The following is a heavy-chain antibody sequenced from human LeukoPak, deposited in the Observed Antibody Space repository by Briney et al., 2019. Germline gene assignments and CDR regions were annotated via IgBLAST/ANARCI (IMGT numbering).Heavy chain of an antibody. CDR2: IWYDGSNK. V-gene: IGHV3-33*01. CDR3: ARASFQRWLQLGGD. Sequence: GGSLRLSCAASGFTFSSYGMHWVRQAPGKGLEWVAVIWYDGSNKYYADSVKGRFTISRDNSKNTLYLQMNSLRAEDTAVYYCARASFQRWLQLGGDWGQGTLVTVSS. J-gene: IGHJ4*02. D-gene: IGHD5-24*01. CDR1: GFTFSSYG.